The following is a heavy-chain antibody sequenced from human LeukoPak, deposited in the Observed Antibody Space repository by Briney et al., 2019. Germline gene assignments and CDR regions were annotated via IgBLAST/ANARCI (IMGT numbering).Heavy chain of an antibody. D-gene: IGHD1-26*01. CDR3: ACGGTSGSYSED. V-gene: IGHV4-4*07. J-gene: IGHJ4*02. Sequence: KPSETLSLTCTVSGGSITSYYWSWIRQPAGKGLEWIGRFYTRGSTDYNPSLKSRVTMSVDTSKNQFSLNVSSVTAADTAMYYCACGGTSGSYSEDWGQGTPVTVSS. CDR1: GGSITSYY. CDR2: FYTRGST.